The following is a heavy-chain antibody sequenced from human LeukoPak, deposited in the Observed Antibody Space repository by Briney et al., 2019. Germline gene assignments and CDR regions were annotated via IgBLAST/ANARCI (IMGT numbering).Heavy chain of an antibody. J-gene: IGHJ4*02. Sequence: PGRSLRLSCVASGFTLDDYAMPWVRQAPGKGLELDSGNRWNSRSIGYADSVNGRFTIYRDNAKNSLYLQMNSLRAEDTALYYCAKGFGGGNLYYFDYWGQGTLVSVSS. CDR1: GFTLDDYA. D-gene: IGHD1-7*01. V-gene: IGHV3-9*01. CDR3: AKGFGGGNLYYFDY. CDR2: NRWNSRSI.